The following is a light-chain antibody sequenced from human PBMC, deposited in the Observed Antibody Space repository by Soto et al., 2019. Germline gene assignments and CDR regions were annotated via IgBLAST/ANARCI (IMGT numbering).Light chain of an antibody. CDR2: LSS. V-gene: IGKV2-28*01. Sequence: DVVLTQSPPVLPVTPGEPAAISCRSSQSLLHSNGFSYLDWFLQKPGQSPQLLIYLSSRRASGVPDRCSGSGSGTDFTLRISRVEAEDVGVIYCMQTLQNPTFVQGTKLEIK. CDR3: MQTLQNPT. J-gene: IGKJ2*01. CDR1: QSLLHSNGFSY.